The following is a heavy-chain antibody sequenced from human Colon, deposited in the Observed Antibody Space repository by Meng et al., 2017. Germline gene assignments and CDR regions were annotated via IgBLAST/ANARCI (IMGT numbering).Heavy chain of an antibody. CDR3: ARSTPSLDY. CDR2: IVPNSGDT. D-gene: IGHD2-15*01. V-gene: IGHV1-2*02. J-gene: IGHJ4*02. Sequence: QVQVVQFGTEGKRPGASVKVSCKASGYSFSDCYIHWVRQAPGQGLEWMGWIVPNSGDTNYAQKFQGRVTMTRDTSISTTYMELIRLTSDDTAVYYCARSTPSLDYWGQGTLVTVSS. CDR1: GYSFSDCY.